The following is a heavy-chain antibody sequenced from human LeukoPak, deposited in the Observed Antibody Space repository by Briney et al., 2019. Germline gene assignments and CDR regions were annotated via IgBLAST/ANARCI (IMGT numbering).Heavy chain of an antibody. J-gene: IGHJ5*02. Sequence: SVTVSCTASGGTFTSYGISWVRQAPGQGLEWMGRIIPILGVANYAQKFQGRVTITADESTSTAYMELSSLRSEDTAVYYCARGQQLAPGWFDPWGQGTLVTVSS. CDR3: ARGQQLAPGWFDP. D-gene: IGHD6-13*01. V-gene: IGHV1-69*04. CDR1: GGTFTSYG. CDR2: IIPILGVA.